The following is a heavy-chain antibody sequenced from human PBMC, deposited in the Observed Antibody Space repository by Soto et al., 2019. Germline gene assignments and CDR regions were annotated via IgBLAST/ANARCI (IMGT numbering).Heavy chain of an antibody. CDR2: ISVSGCNT. D-gene: IGHD6-6*01. J-gene: IGHJ4*02. CDR3: AKSITARPFDY. V-gene: IGHV3-23*01. Sequence: GGSLRLSCTASVFTVSSYAMSWVRQAPGKWLEWFSAISVSGCNTXXADSGKVPXTISRDNAKNAXYLQTXSVRAEDTAVYYCAKSITARPFDYWGQG. CDR1: VFTVSSYA.